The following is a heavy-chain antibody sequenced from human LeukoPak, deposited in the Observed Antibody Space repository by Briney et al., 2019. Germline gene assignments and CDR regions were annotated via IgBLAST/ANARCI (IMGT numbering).Heavy chain of an antibody. J-gene: IGHJ4*02. Sequence: PGGSLRLSCAASGFTFSNAWMSWVRQAPGKGLEWVGRIKSKTDGGTTDYAAPVKGRFTISRDDSKNTLYLQMNSLKTEDTAVYYCTTILNTYYYGSGRRFFDYWGQGTLVTVSS. CDR3: TTILNTYYYGSGRRFFDY. V-gene: IGHV3-15*01. CDR1: GFTFSNAW. D-gene: IGHD3-10*01. CDR2: IKSKTDGGTT.